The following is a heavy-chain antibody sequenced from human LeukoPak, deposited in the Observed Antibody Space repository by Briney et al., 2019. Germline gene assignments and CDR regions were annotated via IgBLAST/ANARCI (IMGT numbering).Heavy chain of an antibody. V-gene: IGHV3-20*04. J-gene: IGHJ3*02. CDR3: ARDDYYDSSDAFDI. CDR1: GFTFDDYG. D-gene: IGHD3-22*01. CDR2: INWNGVST. Sequence: GGSLRLSCAASGFTFDDYGMSWVRQAPGKGLEWVPGINWNGVSTGYADSVKGRFTISRDNANNSLYLQMDSLRAEDTALYYCARDDYYDSSDAFDIWGQGTMVTVSS.